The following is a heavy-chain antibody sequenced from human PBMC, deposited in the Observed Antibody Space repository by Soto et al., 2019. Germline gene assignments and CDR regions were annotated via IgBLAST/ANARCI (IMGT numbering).Heavy chain of an antibody. CDR2: IYWNDDK. CDR1: GFSLSTSGVN. D-gene: IGHD3-10*01. V-gene: IGHV2-5*01. CDR3: AHRLHYYGSGSSHFDP. Sequence: ESGPTLVNPTQTLTLTCTFSGFSLSTSGVNVGWIRQPPGKALEWLALIYWNDDKRYSPSLKSRLTIAKDTSKNRVFLTMTNMDPVDTATYYCAHRLHYYGSGSSHFDPWGQGTLVTVSS. J-gene: IGHJ5*02.